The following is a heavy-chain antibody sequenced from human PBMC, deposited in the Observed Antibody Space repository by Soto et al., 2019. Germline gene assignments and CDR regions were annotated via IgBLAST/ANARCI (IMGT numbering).Heavy chain of an antibody. Sequence: VKVSCKASGYTFTSYGISWVRQAPGQGLEWMGWISVYNGNTNYAQKLQGRVTMTTDTSTSTAYMELRSLRSDDTAVYYCARDGCTGRSCPRRWARPWGQGTLVTVSS. D-gene: IGHD2-15*01. CDR1: GYTFTSYG. J-gene: IGHJ5*02. CDR3: ARDGCTGRSCPRRWARP. V-gene: IGHV1-18*01. CDR2: ISVYNGNT.